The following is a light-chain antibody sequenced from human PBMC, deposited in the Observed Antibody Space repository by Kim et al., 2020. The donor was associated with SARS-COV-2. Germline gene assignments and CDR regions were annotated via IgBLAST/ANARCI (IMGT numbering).Light chain of an antibody. Sequence: ESVGDRVTLTCRASQDISNKLAWFQHKPGKAPKLLIYAASALHSEVPSRFSGSGTGTDFTLTISSLQPEDVATYYCQRYNSDPWTFGQWTKVDIK. CDR3: QRYNSDPWT. CDR1: QDISNK. V-gene: IGKV1-27*01. J-gene: IGKJ1*01. CDR2: AAS.